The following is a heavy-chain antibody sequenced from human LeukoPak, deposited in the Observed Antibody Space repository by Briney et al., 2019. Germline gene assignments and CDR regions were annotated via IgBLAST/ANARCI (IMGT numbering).Heavy chain of an antibody. CDR1: GYTFTGYY. J-gene: IGHJ6*03. D-gene: IGHD6-19*01. CDR3: ARTGYSSGWYVSYYYYMDV. CDR2: INPNSGGT. V-gene: IGHV1-2*02. Sequence: GSVKVSCKASGYTFTGYYMHWVRQAPGQGLEWMGWINPNSGGTNYAQKFQGRVTMTRDTSISTAYMELSRLRSDDTAVYYCARTGYSSGWYVSYYYYMDVWGKGTTVTVSS.